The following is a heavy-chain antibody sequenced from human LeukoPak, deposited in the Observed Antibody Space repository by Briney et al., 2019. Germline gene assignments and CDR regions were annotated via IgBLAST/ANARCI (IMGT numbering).Heavy chain of an antibody. V-gene: IGHV4-30-4*07. CDR1: GGSISSGGYS. J-gene: IGHJ4*02. CDR3: ARAADGLLGPFDY. CDR2: IYYSGST. D-gene: IGHD2-15*01. Sequence: SETLSLTCAVSGGSISSGGYSWSWIRQPPGKGLEWIGYIYYSGSTYYNPSLKSRVTISVDTSKNQFSLKLSSVTAADTAVHYCARAADGLLGPFDYWGQGTLVTVSS.